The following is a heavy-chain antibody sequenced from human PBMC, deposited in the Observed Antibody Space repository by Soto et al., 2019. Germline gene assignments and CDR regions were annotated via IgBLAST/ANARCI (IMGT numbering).Heavy chain of an antibody. J-gene: IGHJ6*03. CDR3: AKRGYCSGGSCYSFSYYYYMDV. CDR2: ISGSGGST. Sequence: GGSLRLSCAASGFTFSSYAMSWVRQAPGKGLEWVSAISGSGGSTYYPDSGKGRFTTSRDNSKNTLYLQMNSLRAEDTAVYYCAKRGYCSGGSCYSFSYYYYMDVWGKGTTVTVSS. V-gene: IGHV3-23*01. D-gene: IGHD2-15*01. CDR1: GFTFSSYA.